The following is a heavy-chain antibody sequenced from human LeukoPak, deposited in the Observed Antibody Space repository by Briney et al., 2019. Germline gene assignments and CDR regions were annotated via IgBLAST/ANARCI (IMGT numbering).Heavy chain of an antibody. V-gene: IGHV1-18*04. CDR3: ARLAVAGYYYYMDV. Sequence: ASEKVSCKASGYTFTSYGISWVRQAPGQGLEWLGWISDYNGNANYAQKFQGRVTMTTDTSTSTAYMELRSLRSDDTAVYYCARLAVAGYYYYMDVWGKGTTVTVSS. J-gene: IGHJ6*03. D-gene: IGHD2-21*01. CDR2: ISDYNGNA. CDR1: GYTFTSYG.